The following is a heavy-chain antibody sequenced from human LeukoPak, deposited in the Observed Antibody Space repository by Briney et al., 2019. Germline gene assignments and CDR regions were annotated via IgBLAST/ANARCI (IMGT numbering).Heavy chain of an antibody. CDR3: ARDQNPGGSSGAFDI. Sequence: ASVKVSCKASGYAFITFGISWVRQAPGQGLEWMGWISTFNGNTNYAQKLQGRVTMTTDTSTDTAYMELRSLRSDDTAVYYCARDQNPGGSSGAFDIWGQGTMVTVSS. J-gene: IGHJ3*02. CDR2: ISTFNGNT. V-gene: IGHV1-18*01. D-gene: IGHD6-6*01. CDR1: GYAFITFG.